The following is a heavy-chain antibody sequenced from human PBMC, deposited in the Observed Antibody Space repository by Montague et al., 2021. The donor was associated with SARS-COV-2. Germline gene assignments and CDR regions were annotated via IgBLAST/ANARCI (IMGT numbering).Heavy chain of an antibody. CDR2: TYYRSKWYN. V-gene: IGHV6-1*01. J-gene: IGHJ6*03. D-gene: IGHD3-9*01. CDR1: GDSVSSNSAA. Sequence: CAISGDSVSSNSAAWNWIRQSPSRGLERLGRTYYRSKWYNDYAVSVKSRITINPDTSKNQFSLQLNSVTPEDTTVYYCARDLKPPGDILTGYLPYYYYVDVWGKGTTVTVSS. CDR3: ARDLKPPGDILTGYLPYYYYVDV.